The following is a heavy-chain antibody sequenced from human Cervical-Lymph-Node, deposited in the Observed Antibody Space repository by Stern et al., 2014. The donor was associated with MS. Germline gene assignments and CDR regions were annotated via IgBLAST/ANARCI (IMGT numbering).Heavy chain of an antibody. CDR2: IYPYDADT. CDR1: GYSFTIYY. V-gene: IGHV5-51*01. J-gene: IGHJ4*02. Sequence: VQLVQSGAEVKKPGASLKLSCKLSGYSFTIYYIAWVRQMPGKCLELMGVIYPYDADTTSSPSFQGQVTISADKSITTAYLQWSSLRASDTAMYYCARHVQGFDYWGQGTLVTVSS. CDR3: ARHVQGFDY.